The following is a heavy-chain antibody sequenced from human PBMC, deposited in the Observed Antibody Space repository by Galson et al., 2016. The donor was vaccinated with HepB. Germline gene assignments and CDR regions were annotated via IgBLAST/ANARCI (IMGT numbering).Heavy chain of an antibody. CDR3: AHRRGYSLSGTTKRHWFDS. V-gene: IGHV2-5*02. D-gene: IGHD3-10*01. J-gene: IGHJ5*01. CDR1: GFSFTSSGVG. Sequence: PALVKPTQTLTLTCTFSGFSFTSSGVGVGWIRQPPGKALEWLALIYWDDDKRYSPSLKSRLTIIKDTSKNQVLLTLTNMDPVDTATYYCAHRRGYSLSGTTKRHWFDSWGQGSLVTVSS. CDR2: IYWDDDK.